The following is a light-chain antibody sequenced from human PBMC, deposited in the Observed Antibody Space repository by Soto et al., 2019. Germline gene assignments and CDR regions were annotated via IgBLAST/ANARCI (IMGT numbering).Light chain of an antibody. J-gene: IGLJ1*01. Sequence: QSALTQPASVSGSPGQSITISCTGTSSDVGRYNYVSWYQQHPGKAPKLMIYDVSNRPSGVSSRFSGSKSGNTASLTISGLRAEDEADYYCSSYSSSNTPYLFGTGTKLTVL. CDR2: DVS. CDR3: SSYSSSNTPYL. V-gene: IGLV2-14*03. CDR1: SSDVGRYNY.